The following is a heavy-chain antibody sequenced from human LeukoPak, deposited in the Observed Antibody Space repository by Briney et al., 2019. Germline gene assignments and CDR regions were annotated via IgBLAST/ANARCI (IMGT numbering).Heavy chain of an antibody. D-gene: IGHD1-26*01. CDR1: GSTFSNYW. CDR2: INIGGSVR. CDR3: ARVQVVGTVDAFDI. J-gene: IGHJ3*02. Sequence: GGSLRLSCAASGSTFSNYWMHWVRQAPGKGLVWVSRINIGGSVRSHADSVKGRFTISRDNAKNTLYLQMNSLRPEDTAVCYCARVQVVGTVDAFDIWGQGTMVTVSS. V-gene: IGHV3-74*01.